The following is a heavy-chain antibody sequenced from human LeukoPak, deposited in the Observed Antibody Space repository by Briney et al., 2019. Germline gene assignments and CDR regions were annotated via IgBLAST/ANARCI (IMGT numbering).Heavy chain of an antibody. J-gene: IGHJ4*02. CDR3: ARSAFLVTAPGLYYFDY. CDR2: IYNSGST. D-gene: IGHD6-13*01. V-gene: IGHV4-4*07. CDR1: GGSISSYY. Sequence: SETLSLTCTVSGGSISSYYWSWIRQPAGKGLEWIGHIYNSGSTNYNPSLKGRVTMSVATSKNQFSLHLSSVTAADTAVYYCARSAFLVTAPGLYYFDYWGQGTLVTVSS.